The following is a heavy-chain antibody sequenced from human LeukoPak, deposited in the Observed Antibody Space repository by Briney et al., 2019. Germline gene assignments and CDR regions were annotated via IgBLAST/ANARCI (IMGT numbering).Heavy chain of an antibody. D-gene: IGHD3-10*01. CDR2: TSSDLNVK. Sequence: GGSLRLSCAASGFTFSSSAMTWVRQAPGKGLEWVAVTSSDLNVKLYADSVKGRFTISRDNSRSTLYLQMNSLRPEDTAIYYCAREGYYGSGSPPSLYFDYWGQGTLVTVSS. V-gene: IGHV3-30*03. CDR1: GFTFSSSA. CDR3: AREGYYGSGSPPSLYFDY. J-gene: IGHJ4*02.